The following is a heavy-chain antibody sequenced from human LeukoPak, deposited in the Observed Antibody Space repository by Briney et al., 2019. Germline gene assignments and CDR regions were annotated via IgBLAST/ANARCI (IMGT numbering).Heavy chain of an antibody. CDR3: AKEKPYYYDSSGYFSY. J-gene: IGHJ4*02. CDR1: GFTFSSYA. V-gene: IGHV3-23*01. D-gene: IGHD3-22*01. Sequence: GGSLRLSCAASGFTFSSYAMSWVRQAPGKGLEWVSAISSSGGSTYYADSVKGRFTISRDNSKNTLYLQMNSLRAEDTAVYYCAKEKPYYYDSSGYFSYWGQGTLVTVSS. CDR2: ISSSGGST.